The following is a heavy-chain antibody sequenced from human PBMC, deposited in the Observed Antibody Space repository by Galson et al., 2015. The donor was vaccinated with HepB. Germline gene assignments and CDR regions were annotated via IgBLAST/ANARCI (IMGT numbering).Heavy chain of an antibody. CDR3: AKARPKYYYDSSGCLDY. V-gene: IGHV3-30*18. CDR1: GFTFSTYS. J-gene: IGHJ4*02. Sequence: SLRLSCAASGFTFSTYSMHWVRQAPGKGLEWVAIISYDGSNKYYADSVKGRFTISRDNSKNTLYLQMNSLRAEDTAVYYCAKARPKYYYDSSGCLDYWGQGTLVTVSS. CDR2: ISYDGSNK. D-gene: IGHD3-22*01.